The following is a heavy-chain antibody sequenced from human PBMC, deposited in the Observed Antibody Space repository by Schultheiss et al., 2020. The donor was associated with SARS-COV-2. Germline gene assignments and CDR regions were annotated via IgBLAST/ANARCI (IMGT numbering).Heavy chain of an antibody. V-gene: IGHV4-31*03. D-gene: IGHD3-10*01. CDR1: GGSISSGGYY. J-gene: IGHJ6*02. CDR2: IYYSGST. Sequence: SETLSLTCTVSGGSISSGGYYWSWIRQPPGKGLEWIGYIYYSGSTYYNPSLKSRVTISVDTSKNQFSLKLSSVTAADTAVYYCARRPLWFGELYPYYYYGMDVWGQGTTVTVSS. CDR3: ARRPLWFGELYPYYYYGMDV.